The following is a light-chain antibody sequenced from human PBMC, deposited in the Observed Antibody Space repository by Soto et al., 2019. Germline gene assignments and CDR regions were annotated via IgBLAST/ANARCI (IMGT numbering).Light chain of an antibody. CDR2: DVS. V-gene: IGLV2-14*01. CDR3: SSYTSSSSRV. CDR1: SSDVGGYNY. J-gene: IGLJ2*01. Sequence: QSALTQRASVSGSPGQSFTISCTGTSSDVGGYNYVSWYQQHPGKAPKLMIYDVSNRPSGVSNRFSGSKSGNTASLTISGLQAEDEADYYCSSYTSSSSRVFGGGTKLTVL.